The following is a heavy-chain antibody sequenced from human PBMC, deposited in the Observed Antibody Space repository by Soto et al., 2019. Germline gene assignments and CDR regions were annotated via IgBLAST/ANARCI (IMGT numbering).Heavy chain of an antibody. CDR1: GGSISSYY. J-gene: IGHJ4*02. CDR2: IYYSGST. Sequence: SETLSLTCTVSGGSISSYYWSWIRQPPGKGLGWIGYIYYSGSTYYNPSLKSRVTISVDTSKNQFSLKLSSVTAADTAVYYCAREVTQLAPHFDYWGQGTLVTVSS. V-gene: IGHV4-59*12. D-gene: IGHD6-6*01. CDR3: AREVTQLAPHFDY.